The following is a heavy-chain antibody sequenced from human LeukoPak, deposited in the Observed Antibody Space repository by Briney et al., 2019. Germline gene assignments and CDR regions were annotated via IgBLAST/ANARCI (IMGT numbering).Heavy chain of an antibody. J-gene: IGHJ4*02. D-gene: IGHD6-19*01. V-gene: IGHV4-39*07. CDR1: GGSISSSRYY. CDR2: IYYSGST. CDR3: AEGSGWYDY. Sequence: ESSETLSLTCTVSGGSISSSRYYWGWIRQPPGKGLEWIGSIYYSGSTYYNPSLKSRVTMSVDTSKNQFSLTLSSVTAADTAVYYCAEGSGWYDYWGQGTLVTVSS.